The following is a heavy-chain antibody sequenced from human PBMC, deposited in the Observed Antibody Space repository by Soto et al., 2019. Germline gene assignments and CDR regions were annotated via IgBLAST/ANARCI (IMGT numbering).Heavy chain of an antibody. CDR2: TYYRSKWYD. CDR3: ARVDLRRSSLFWFDP. V-gene: IGHV6-1*01. CDR1: GDSFSSNIAA. J-gene: IGHJ5*02. Sequence: PSQTLSLTCVISGDSFSSNIAAWNWIRQSPSRSLKWLGRTYYRSKWYDDYAVSVRSRITINPDTSKNQFSLQLNSVTPEDTAFYYCARVDLRRSSLFWFDPWGQGTLVTVSS. D-gene: IGHD6-6*01.